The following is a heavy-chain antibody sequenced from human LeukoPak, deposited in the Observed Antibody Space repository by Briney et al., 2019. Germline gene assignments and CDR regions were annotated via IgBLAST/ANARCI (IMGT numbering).Heavy chain of an antibody. CDR2: IYTSGST. CDR1: GGSISSYY. V-gene: IGHV4-4*07. CDR3: ARDRGRYSSSSGYDAFDI. D-gene: IGHD6-6*01. J-gene: IGHJ3*02. Sequence: SETLSLTCTVSGGSISSYYWSWIRQPAGKGLEWIGRIYTSGSTNYNPSLNSRVTMSVDTSKNQFSLKLSSVTAADTAVYYCARDRGRYSSSSGYDAFDIWGQGTMVTVSS.